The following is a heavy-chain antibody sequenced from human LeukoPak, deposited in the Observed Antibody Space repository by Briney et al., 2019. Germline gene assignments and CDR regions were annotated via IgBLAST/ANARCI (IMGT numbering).Heavy chain of an antibody. CDR3: AKEGYTSSSPRVDY. D-gene: IGHD6-6*01. V-gene: IGHV3-23*01. CDR1: GFTFSSYA. J-gene: IGHJ4*02. Sequence: GGSLRLSCAASGFTFSSYAMNWVRQAPGEGLEWVSVISGSGGSTYYADSVKGRFTISRDNSKNTLYLQMNSLRAEETAVYYCAKEGYTSSSPRVDYWGQGTLVTVSS. CDR2: ISGSGGST.